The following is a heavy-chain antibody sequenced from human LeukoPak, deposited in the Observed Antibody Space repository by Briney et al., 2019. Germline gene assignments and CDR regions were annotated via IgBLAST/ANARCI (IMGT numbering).Heavy chain of an antibody. CDR1: GYTFTGSY. D-gene: IGHD3-9*01. CDR3: ARGWRLRYFVWLLSPDYYGMDV. Sequence: SSVKVSCKASGYTFTGSYMQWVRQAPGQGLEWMGWINPNSGGTNYAQKFQGRVTMTRDTSISTAYMELSRLRSDDTAVYYCARGWRLRYFVWLLSPDYYGMDVWGQGTTVTVSS. V-gene: IGHV1-2*02. CDR2: INPNSGGT. J-gene: IGHJ6*02.